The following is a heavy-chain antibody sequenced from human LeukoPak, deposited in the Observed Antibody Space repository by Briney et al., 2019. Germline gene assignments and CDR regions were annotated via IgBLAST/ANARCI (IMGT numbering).Heavy chain of an antibody. D-gene: IGHD3-10*01. V-gene: IGHV3-11*05. Sequence: PGGSLRLSCAASGFTFSDYYMSWIRQAPGKGLEWVSYISSSSSYTNYADSVKGRFTISRDNAKNSPYLQMNSLRAEDTAVYYCARDGDRITMVRGVIITGSKYGMDVWGQGTTVTVSS. CDR3: ARDGDRITMVRGVIITGSKYGMDV. CDR1: GFTFSDYY. J-gene: IGHJ6*02. CDR2: ISSSSSYT.